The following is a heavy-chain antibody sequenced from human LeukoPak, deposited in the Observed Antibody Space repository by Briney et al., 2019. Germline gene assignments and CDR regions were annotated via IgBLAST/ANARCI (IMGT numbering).Heavy chain of an antibody. D-gene: IGHD3-10*01. V-gene: IGHV1-46*01. CDR3: ASKGSGSYYNSLYYYYMGV. CDR2: INPSGGST. J-gene: IGHJ6*03. CDR1: GYTFTSYY. Sequence: ASVKVSCKASGYTFTSYYMHWVRQAPGQGLEWMGIINPSGGSTSYAQKFQGRVTITADESTSTAYMELSSLRSEDTAVYYCASKGSGSYYNSLYYYYMGVWGKGTTVTISS.